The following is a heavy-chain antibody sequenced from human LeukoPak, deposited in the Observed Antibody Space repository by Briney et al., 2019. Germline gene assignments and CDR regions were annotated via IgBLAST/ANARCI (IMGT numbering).Heavy chain of an antibody. CDR1: GGSFSGYY. Sequence: SETLSLTCAVYGGSFSGYYWSWIRQPPGKGLEWIGEINHTGNTNYSPSLKSRVTISLGTSKNQFSLKLSSVTAADTAVYYCARGRGSGYYLDYWGQGTLVTVSS. J-gene: IGHJ4*02. D-gene: IGHD3-22*01. V-gene: IGHV4-34*01. CDR2: INHTGNT. CDR3: ARGRGSGYYLDY.